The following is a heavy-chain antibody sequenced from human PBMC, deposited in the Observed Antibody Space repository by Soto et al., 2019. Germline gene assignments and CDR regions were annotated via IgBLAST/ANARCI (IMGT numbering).Heavy chain of an antibody. J-gene: IGHJ5*02. CDR1: GFTFTSSA. D-gene: IGHD5-12*01. CDR2: IVVGSGNT. Sequence: QMQLVQSGPEVKKPGTSVKVSCKASGFTFTSSAMQWVRQARGQRLEWIGWIVVGSGNTNYAQKFQERVTITRDMSTSTAYMELSSLRSEDTAVYYCAADRGWLRFPRSHWFDPWGQGTLVTVSS. CDR3: AADRGWLRFPRSHWFDP. V-gene: IGHV1-58*02.